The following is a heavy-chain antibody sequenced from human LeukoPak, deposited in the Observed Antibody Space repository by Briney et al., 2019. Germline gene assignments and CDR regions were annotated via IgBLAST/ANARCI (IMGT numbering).Heavy chain of an antibody. J-gene: IGHJ4*02. CDR3: ARDDYGSGTSLDY. CDR1: GFTFRDYY. D-gene: IGHD3-10*01. Sequence: GGSLRLSCAASGFTFRDYYMNWIRQAPGKGLEWVSYISSSDSTIYYADSVKGRFTISRDNAKNSLYLQMNSLRAEDTAVYYCARDDYGSGTSLDYWGQGTLVTVSS. CDR2: ISSSDSTI. V-gene: IGHV3-11*04.